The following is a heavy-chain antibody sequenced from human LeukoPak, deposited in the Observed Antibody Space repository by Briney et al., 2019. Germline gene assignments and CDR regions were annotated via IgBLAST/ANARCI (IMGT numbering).Heavy chain of an antibody. CDR2: IYYSGST. V-gene: IGHV4-61*08. J-gene: IGHJ5*02. CDR1: GGSISSGDYY. CDR3: ARGDFWSGYYFDP. Sequence: PSETLSLTCTVSGGSISSGDYYWSWIRQPPGKGLEWIGYIYYSGSTNYNPSLKSRVTISVDTSKNQFSLKLSSVTAADTAVYYCARGDFWSGYYFDPWGQGTLVTVSS. D-gene: IGHD3-3*01.